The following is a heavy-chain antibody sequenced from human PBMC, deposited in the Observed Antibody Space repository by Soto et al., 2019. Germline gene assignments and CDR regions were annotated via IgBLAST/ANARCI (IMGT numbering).Heavy chain of an antibody. CDR1: GGSISSYY. Sequence: SETLSLTCTVSGGSISSYYWSWIRQPPGKGLEWIGYIYYSGSTNYNPSLKSRVTISVDTSKNQFSLKLSSVTAADTAVYYCARDRLGGGYYFDYWGQGTLVTVSS. V-gene: IGHV4-59*01. D-gene: IGHD3-16*01. CDR3: ARDRLGGGYYFDY. J-gene: IGHJ4*02. CDR2: IYYSGST.